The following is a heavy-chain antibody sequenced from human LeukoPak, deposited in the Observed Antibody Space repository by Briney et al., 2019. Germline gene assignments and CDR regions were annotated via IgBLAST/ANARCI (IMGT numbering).Heavy chain of an antibody. V-gene: IGHV4-30-4*01. CDR3: ARAVVVVAATFVDAFDI. D-gene: IGHD2-15*01. Sequence: SQTLSLTCAVSGGSISSDDYYWSWIRQPPGKGLEWIGYNYYSGSTYYNPSLKSRVTISVDTSKSQFSLKLSSVTAADTAVYYCARAVVVVAATFVDAFDIWGQGTMVTVSS. CDR2: NYYSGST. CDR1: GGSISSDDYY. J-gene: IGHJ3*02.